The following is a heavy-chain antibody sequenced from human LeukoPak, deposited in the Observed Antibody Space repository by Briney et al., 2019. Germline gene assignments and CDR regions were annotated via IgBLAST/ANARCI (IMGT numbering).Heavy chain of an antibody. CDR2: IIPILGIA. CDR1: GYTFTGYY. Sequence: GASVKVSCKASGYTFTGYYMHWVRQAPGQGLEWMGRIIPILGIANYAQKFQGRVTITADKSTSTAYMELSSLRSEDTAVYYCARVPFRAMAFTHDAFDIWGQGTMVTVSS. D-gene: IGHD5-18*01. V-gene: IGHV1-69*04. CDR3: ARVPFRAMAFTHDAFDI. J-gene: IGHJ3*02.